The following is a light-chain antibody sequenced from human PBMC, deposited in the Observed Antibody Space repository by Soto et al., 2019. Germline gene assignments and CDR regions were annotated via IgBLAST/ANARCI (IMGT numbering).Light chain of an antibody. Sequence: EIVMTQSPATLSVSPGESATLSCRASQSVSHYLAWYQQKPGQAPRLLIYGASSRATGIPDRFSGSGSGTDFTLTISRLEPEDFAVYYCQQYGSSPLTFGGGTKVDIK. V-gene: IGKV3-20*01. CDR2: GAS. CDR1: QSVSHY. J-gene: IGKJ4*01. CDR3: QQYGSSPLT.